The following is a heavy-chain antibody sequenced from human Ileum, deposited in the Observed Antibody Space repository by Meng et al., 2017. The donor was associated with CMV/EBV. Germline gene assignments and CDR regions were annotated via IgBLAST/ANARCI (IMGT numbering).Heavy chain of an antibody. CDR2: IYTSGTT. J-gene: IGHJ4*02. V-gene: IGHV4-4*07. CDR3: ARNYGSGNWNFFHY. Sequence: QVQRQTSGPGLVKTSATLSLTGYVSGGSISNYYWSWIRQPAGKGLEWIAHIYTSGTTNYNPSLKSRVTMSVDTSRNQFSLKLTSVTAADTAVYYCARNYGSGNWNFFHYWGQGTLVTSPQ. CDR1: GGSISNYY. D-gene: IGHD3-10*01.